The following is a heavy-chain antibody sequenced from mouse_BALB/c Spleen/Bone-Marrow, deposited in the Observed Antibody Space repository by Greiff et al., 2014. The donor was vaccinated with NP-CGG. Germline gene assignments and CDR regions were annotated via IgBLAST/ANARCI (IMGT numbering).Heavy chain of an antibody. CDR3: ASYRYAWYFDV. J-gene: IGHJ1*01. Sequence: EVQLQQSGAELVKPGASVKLSCTASGFNIKDTYMHWVKQRPEQGLEWIGRIDPANGNTKYDPKFQGKATITADTSSNTAYLQXXXXXSEXTAVYYCASYRYAWYFDVWGAGTTVTVSS. V-gene: IGHV14-3*02. CDR2: IDPANGNT. CDR1: GFNIKDTY. D-gene: IGHD2-14*01.